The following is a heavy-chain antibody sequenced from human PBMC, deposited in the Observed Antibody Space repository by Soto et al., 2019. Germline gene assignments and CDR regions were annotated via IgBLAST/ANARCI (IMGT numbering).Heavy chain of an antibody. D-gene: IGHD6-13*01. CDR2: ISSNSAYI. J-gene: IGHJ5*02. Sequence: LRFSSASAGMTFGSFTMNWVRQAPGKGLEWVSTISSNSAYIYYTDALRGRFTISRDNAKNSLHLQMKSPRAEDTAVYYCTRDASRDSSARGWFDPWGPGTLVTGSS. CDR1: GMTFGSFT. CDR3: TRDASRDSSARGWFDP. V-gene: IGHV3-21*01.